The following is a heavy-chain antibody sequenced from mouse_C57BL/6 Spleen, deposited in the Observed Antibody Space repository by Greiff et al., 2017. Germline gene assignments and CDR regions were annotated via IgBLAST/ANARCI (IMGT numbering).Heavy chain of an antibody. Sequence: EVMLVESGGGLVKPGGSLKLSCAASGFTFSDYGMHWVRQAPEKGLEWVAYISSGSSTIYYADTVKGRFTISRDNAKNTLFLQMTSLRSEDTAMYYCERNYYGTGNWFAYWGQGTLVTVSA. V-gene: IGHV5-17*01. CDR3: ERNYYGTGNWFAY. CDR1: GFTFSDYG. J-gene: IGHJ3*01. CDR2: ISSGSSTI. D-gene: IGHD1-1*01.